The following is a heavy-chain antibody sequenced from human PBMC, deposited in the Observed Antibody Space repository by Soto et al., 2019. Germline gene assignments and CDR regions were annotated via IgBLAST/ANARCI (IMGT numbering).Heavy chain of an antibody. Sequence: QVQLVESGGGVVQPGRSLRLSCAASGFTFSSYAMHWVRQAPGKGLEWVAVISYDGSNKYYADSVKGRFTISRNNSKNTLYLQMNSLRAEDTAGYYCARGGAHFDYWGQGTLVTVSS. J-gene: IGHJ4*02. V-gene: IGHV3-30-3*01. CDR2: ISYDGSNK. CDR3: ARGGAHFDY. D-gene: IGHD3-10*01. CDR1: GFTFSSYA.